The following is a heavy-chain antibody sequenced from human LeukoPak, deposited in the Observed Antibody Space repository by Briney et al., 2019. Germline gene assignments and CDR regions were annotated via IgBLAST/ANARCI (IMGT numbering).Heavy chain of an antibody. J-gene: IGHJ4*02. CDR3: ARDVPSLLWFGELSD. Sequence: GASVKVSCKASGGTFSSYAISWVRQAPGQGLEWMGRIIPILGIANYAQKFQGRVTITADKSTSTAYMELSSPRSEDTAVYYGARDVPSLLWFGELSDWGQGTLVTVSS. V-gene: IGHV1-69*04. CDR2: IIPILGIA. D-gene: IGHD3-10*01. CDR1: GGTFSSYA.